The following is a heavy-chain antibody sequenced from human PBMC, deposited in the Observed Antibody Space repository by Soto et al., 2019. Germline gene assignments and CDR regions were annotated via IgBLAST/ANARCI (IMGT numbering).Heavy chain of an antibody. V-gene: IGHV3-23*01. Sequence: PGGSLRLSCAASGFTFNSYAMTWVRQPPGKGLEWVSTISGSGGSTYYADSVKGRFTISRDNSKNTLYLQMNSLRDEDTAVYYCAKDLRRGGGSSWYVGDWGKGPLVTVSS. CDR1: GFTFNSYA. CDR2: ISGSGGST. J-gene: IGHJ4*02. CDR3: AKDLRRGGGSSWYVGD. D-gene: IGHD6-13*01.